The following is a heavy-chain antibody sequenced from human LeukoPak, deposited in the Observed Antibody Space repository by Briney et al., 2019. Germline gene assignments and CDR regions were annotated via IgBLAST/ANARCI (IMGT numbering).Heavy chain of an antibody. V-gene: IGHV4-34*01. J-gene: IGHJ5*02. D-gene: IGHD2-15*01. CDR1: GGSFSGYY. CDR2: INHSGST. CDR3: ARAVAATTYSWFDP. Sequence: SETLSLTCAVYGGSFSGYYWSWIRQPPGKGLEWIGEINHSGSTNYNPSLKSRVTISVDTSKNQFSLKLSSVTAADTAVYYCARAVAATTYSWFDPWGQGTLVTVSS.